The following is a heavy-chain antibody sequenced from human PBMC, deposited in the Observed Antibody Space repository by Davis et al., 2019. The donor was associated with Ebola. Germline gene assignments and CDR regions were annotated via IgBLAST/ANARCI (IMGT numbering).Heavy chain of an antibody. CDR3: ARDSGRGWFDP. CDR2: IYYSGST. D-gene: IGHD3-10*01. CDR1: GGSFSGYY. Sequence: GSLRLSCAVYGGSFSGYYWSWIRQPPGKGLEWIGYIYYSGSTNYNPSLKSRVTISVDTSKNQFSLKLSSVTAADTAVYYCARDSGRGWFDPWGQGTLVTVSS. V-gene: IGHV4-59*01. J-gene: IGHJ5*02.